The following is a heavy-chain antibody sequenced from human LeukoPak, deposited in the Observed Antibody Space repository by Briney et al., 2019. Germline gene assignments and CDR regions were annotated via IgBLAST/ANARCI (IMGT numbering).Heavy chain of an antibody. CDR2: IYHSGST. CDR1: GGSISSGGYY. CDR3: ARDRWELHYFDY. V-gene: IGHV4-30-2*01. Sequence: PSQTLSLTCTVSGGSISSGGYYWSWIRQPPGKGLEWIGYIYHSGSTYYNPSLKSRVTISVDRSKNQFSLKLSSVTAADTAVYYCARDRWELHYFDYWGQGTLVTVSS. D-gene: IGHD1-26*01. J-gene: IGHJ4*02.